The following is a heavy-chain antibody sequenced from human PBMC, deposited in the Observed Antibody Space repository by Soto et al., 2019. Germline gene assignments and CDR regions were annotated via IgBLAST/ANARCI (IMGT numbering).Heavy chain of an antibody. Sequence: GGSLRLSCAASGFTFSSYGMHWVRQAPGKGLEWVAVIWYDGSNKYYADSVKGRFTISRDNSKNTLYLQMNSLRAEDTAVYYCAREGGAPINMVRGVSYYYYGMDVWGQGPTVTVYS. CDR1: GFTFSSYG. CDR3: AREGGAPINMVRGVSYYYYGMDV. V-gene: IGHV3-33*01. CDR2: IWYDGSNK. J-gene: IGHJ6*02. D-gene: IGHD3-10*01.